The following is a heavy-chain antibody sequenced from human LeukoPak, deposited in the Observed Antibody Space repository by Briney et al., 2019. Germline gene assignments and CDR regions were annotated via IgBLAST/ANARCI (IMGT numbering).Heavy chain of an antibody. CDR2: INPNSGGT. V-gene: IGHV1-2*02. CDR1: GYTFNGYY. D-gene: IGHD6-13*01. Sequence: ASVKVSCKASGYTFNGYYMHWVRQAPGQGLEWMGWINPNSGGTNYAQKFQGRVTMTRDTSISTAYMELSRLRSDDTAVYYCARGGAGIAAAGEYYYYYMDVWGKGTTVTVSS. CDR3: ARGGAGIAAAGEYYYYYMDV. J-gene: IGHJ6*03.